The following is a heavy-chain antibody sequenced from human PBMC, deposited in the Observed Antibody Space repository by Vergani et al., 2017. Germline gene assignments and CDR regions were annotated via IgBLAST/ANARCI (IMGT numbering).Heavy chain of an antibody. V-gene: IGHV3-11*01. Sequence: VQLLESGGGLAQPGGSLRLSCAASGFTFSDYYMSWIRQAPGKGLEWVSYISSSGSTMYYADSVKGRFTISRDNAKNSLYLQMNSLRAEDTAVYYCARDYCLGSYCMWYYYYMDVWGKGTTVTVSS. D-gene: IGHD2-15*01. CDR2: ISSSGSTM. CDR1: GFTFSDYY. J-gene: IGHJ6*03. CDR3: ARDYCLGSYCMWYYYYMDV.